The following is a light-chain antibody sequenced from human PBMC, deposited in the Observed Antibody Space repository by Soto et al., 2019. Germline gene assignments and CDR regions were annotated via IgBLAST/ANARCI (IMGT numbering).Light chain of an antibody. Sequence: EIVLTQSPGTLSLSPGERATLSCRASQSVRNDHVVWYQQKTGQAPRLLISRAVTRAIGIPDRFSGSGSGTGFTLTISSLEPEDFALYYCQQYGTTPWTFGQGTKVDIK. CDR3: QQYGTTPWT. CDR1: QSVRNDH. J-gene: IGKJ1*01. CDR2: RAV. V-gene: IGKV3-20*01.